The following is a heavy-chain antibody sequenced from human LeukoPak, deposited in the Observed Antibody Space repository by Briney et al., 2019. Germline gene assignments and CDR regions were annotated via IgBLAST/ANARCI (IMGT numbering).Heavy chain of an antibody. CDR1: GGSISSYY. J-gene: IGHJ6*02. D-gene: IGHD3-3*01. CDR2: IYTSGST. Sequence: SSETLSLICTVSGGSISSYYWSWIRQPAGKGLEWIGRIYTSGSTNYNPSLKSRVTMSVDTSKNQFSLKLSSVTAADTAVYYCARDGLRFLEWSPGYYYYGMDVWGQGTTVTVSS. V-gene: IGHV4-4*07. CDR3: ARDGLRFLEWSPGYYYYGMDV.